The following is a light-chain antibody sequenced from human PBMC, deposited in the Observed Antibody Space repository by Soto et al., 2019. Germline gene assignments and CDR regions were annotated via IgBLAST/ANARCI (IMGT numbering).Light chain of an antibody. CDR1: QSISSY. Sequence: IRMTQSPSSFSASTGERVTITCRASQSISSYLAWYQQKPGKAPKLLIYDASALESGVPSRFSGSGSGTEFTLTISGLQSEDFATYYCQQYNSYLITFGQGTKVDI. CDR2: DAS. J-gene: IGKJ1*01. V-gene: IGKV1-8*01. CDR3: QQYNSYLIT.